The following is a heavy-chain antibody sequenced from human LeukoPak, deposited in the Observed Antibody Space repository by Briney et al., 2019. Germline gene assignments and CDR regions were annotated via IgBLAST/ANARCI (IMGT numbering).Heavy chain of an antibody. CDR1: GFSFRSYR. Sequence: GGSLRLSCAPSGFSFRSYRMNWFRQAPGKGLEWVSSFSNISSYIYYAYSVKGRFTISRDNAKNSLYLQMNSLRAEDTAVYYCARRGSYCGGDCYYYFDYWGQGTLVTVSS. V-gene: IGHV3-21*01. D-gene: IGHD2-21*02. CDR3: ARRGSYCGGDCYYYFDY. CDR2: FSNISSYI. J-gene: IGHJ4*02.